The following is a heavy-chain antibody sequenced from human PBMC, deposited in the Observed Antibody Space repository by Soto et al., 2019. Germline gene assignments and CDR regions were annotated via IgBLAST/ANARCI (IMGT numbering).Heavy chain of an antibody. Sequence: LSLTCTVSGGSISSGGYYWSWIRQHPGKGLEWIGYIYYSGSTYYNPSLKSRVTISVDTSKNQFSLKLSSVTAADTAVYYCARDRPRRIAARRYYYGMDVWGQGTTVTVSS. CDR3: ARDRPRRIAARRYYYGMDV. CDR2: IYYSGST. J-gene: IGHJ6*02. V-gene: IGHV4-31*03. D-gene: IGHD6-6*01. CDR1: GGSISSGGYY.